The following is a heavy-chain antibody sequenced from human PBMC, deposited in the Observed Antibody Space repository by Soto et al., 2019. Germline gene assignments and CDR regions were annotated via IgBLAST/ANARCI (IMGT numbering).Heavy chain of an antibody. D-gene: IGHD6-6*01. J-gene: IGHJ6*02. V-gene: IGHV1-69*13. CDR1: GGTFSSYA. CDR3: ARVRPTLAARDYGMDV. Sequence: SVKVSCKASGGTFSSYAISWVRQAPGQGIEWMGGIIPIFGTANYAQKFQGRVMITADESTSTAYMELSSLRSEDTAVYYCARVRPTLAARDYGMDVWGQGTTVTVSS. CDR2: IIPIFGTA.